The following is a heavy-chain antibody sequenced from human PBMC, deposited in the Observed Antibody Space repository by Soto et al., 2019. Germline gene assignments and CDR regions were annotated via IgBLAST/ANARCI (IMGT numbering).Heavy chain of an antibody. Sequence: SATLSLTCTVSAGSVGSSNFYWGWIRQPPGKGLEWIGSIYYSGSTYYNQSLKSRLYISVDKSKNQFSLKLTSVTAADTAVYYCARGVVDTAMVTPDEFDYWGQRTLVTVSS. V-gene: IGHV4-39*01. J-gene: IGHJ4*02. CDR2: IYYSGST. D-gene: IGHD5-18*01. CDR1: AGSVGSSNFY. CDR3: ARGVVDTAMVTPDEFDY.